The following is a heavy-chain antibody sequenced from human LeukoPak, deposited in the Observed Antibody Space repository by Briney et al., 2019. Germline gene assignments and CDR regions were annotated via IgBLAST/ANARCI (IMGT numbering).Heavy chain of an antibody. CDR1: GFTVHDFY. Sequence: GGSLRLSCEASGFTVHDFYMNWIRQAPGKGLEWLAYISNRGSTTSYADSVKGRFTVSRDNTNNSLSLQMNSLRGEDTAVYYCARDRGSGAFDIWGQGTTVTVSS. J-gene: IGHJ3*02. V-gene: IGHV3-11*01. D-gene: IGHD2-15*01. CDR2: ISNRGSTT. CDR3: ARDRGSGAFDI.